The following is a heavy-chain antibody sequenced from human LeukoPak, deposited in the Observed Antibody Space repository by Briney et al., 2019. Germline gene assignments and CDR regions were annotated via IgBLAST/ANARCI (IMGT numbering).Heavy chain of an antibody. Sequence: SVKVSCKASGYTFTSYGISWVRQAPGQGLEWMGGIIPIFGTANYAQKFQGRVTITADESTSTAYMELSSLRSEDTAVYYCAREGPSPDTGFDYWGQGTLVTVSS. CDR3: AREGPSPDTGFDY. V-gene: IGHV1-69*13. J-gene: IGHJ4*02. D-gene: IGHD5-18*01. CDR2: IIPIFGTA. CDR1: GYTFTSYG.